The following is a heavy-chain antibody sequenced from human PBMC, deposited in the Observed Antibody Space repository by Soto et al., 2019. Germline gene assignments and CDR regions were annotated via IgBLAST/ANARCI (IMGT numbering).Heavy chain of an antibody. CDR1: GYTFTSYW. Sequence: ASVKVSCKASGYTFTSYWISWVRQAPGQGLEWMGWISAFNGNTYYAQKLQGRVTMTTDTSTSTAYMELRSLRSDDTAVYYCARDLGQQLVDYWGQGTLVTVSS. CDR2: ISAFNGNT. CDR3: ARDLGQQLVDY. J-gene: IGHJ4*02. V-gene: IGHV1-18*01. D-gene: IGHD6-13*01.